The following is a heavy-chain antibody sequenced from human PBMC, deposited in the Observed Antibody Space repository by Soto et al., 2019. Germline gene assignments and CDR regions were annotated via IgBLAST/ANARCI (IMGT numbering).Heavy chain of an antibody. CDR3: GRVGAGGALDV. J-gene: IGHJ6*02. CDR1: GYTFTSYD. V-gene: IGHV1-18*04. D-gene: IGHD3-3*01. Sequence: QVQLVQSGAEVKKPGASVQVSCKASGYTFTSYDITWVRQAPGQGLEWMGWIGAYNGNTNYAQKLQDRATMTTDTSTSTGYMELRSLRYDDTALYYCGRVGAGGALDVWGQGTTVNVCS. CDR2: IGAYNGNT.